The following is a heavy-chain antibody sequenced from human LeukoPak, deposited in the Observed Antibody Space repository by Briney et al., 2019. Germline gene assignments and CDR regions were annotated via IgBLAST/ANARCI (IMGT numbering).Heavy chain of an antibody. Sequence: GGSLRLSCAAFGFTFSNYWMHWVRQAPGKGLVWVSRINSDGSITTYADSVKGRFTISRDNAKNTLYMQMESLRAEDTAVYYCARSINNAFDIWGQGTMVTVSS. CDR2: INSDGSIT. V-gene: IGHV3-74*01. CDR1: GFTFSNYW. CDR3: ARSINNAFDI. J-gene: IGHJ3*02.